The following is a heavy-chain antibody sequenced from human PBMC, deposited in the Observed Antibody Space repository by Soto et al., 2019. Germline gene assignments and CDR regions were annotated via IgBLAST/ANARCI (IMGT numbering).Heavy chain of an antibody. CDR1: GFTFSSYG. V-gene: IGHV3-30*18. J-gene: IGHJ4*02. CDR2: ISYDGSNK. CDR3: AKAQYYYGSGSYLQAFDY. D-gene: IGHD3-10*01. Sequence: LRLSCAASGFTFSSYGMHWVRQAPGKGLEWVAVISYDGSNKYYADSVKGRFTISSDNSKNTLYLQMNSLGAEDTAVYYCAKAQYYYGSGSYLQAFDYWGQGTLVTVSS.